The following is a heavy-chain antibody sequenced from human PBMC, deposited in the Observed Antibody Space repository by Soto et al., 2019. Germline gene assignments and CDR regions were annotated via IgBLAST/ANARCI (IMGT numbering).Heavy chain of an antibody. Sequence: ASVKVSCKASGYTFTSYDINWVRQATGQGLEWMGWMNPNSGNTGYAQKFQGRVTMTRNTSISTAYMELSSLRSEDTAVYYCAKGLNVNPGPYYFDYWGQGTLVTVSS. CDR3: AKGLNVNPGPYYFDY. CDR2: MNPNSGNT. D-gene: IGHD3-10*01. V-gene: IGHV1-8*01. CDR1: GYTFTSYD. J-gene: IGHJ4*02.